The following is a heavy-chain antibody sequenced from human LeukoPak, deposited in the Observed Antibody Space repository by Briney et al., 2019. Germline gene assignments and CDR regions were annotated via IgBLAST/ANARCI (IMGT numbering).Heavy chain of an antibody. CDR2: IYYSGST. D-gene: IGHD3-10*01. J-gene: IGHJ5*02. Sequence: SETLSLTCTVSGGSISSYYWSWIRQPPGKGLEWIGYIYYSGSTNYNPSLKSRVTISVDTSKNQFSLKLSSVTAADTAVYYCARGKITMVRGTSVNWFDPWGQGTLVIVSS. CDR1: GGSISSYY. CDR3: ARGKITMVRGTSVNWFDP. V-gene: IGHV4-59*08.